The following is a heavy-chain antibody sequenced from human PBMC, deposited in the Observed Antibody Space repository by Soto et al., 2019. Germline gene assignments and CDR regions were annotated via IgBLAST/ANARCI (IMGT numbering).Heavy chain of an antibody. CDR3: AKVTPRQDYGFWSGYYWFDY. J-gene: IGHJ4*02. Sequence: PGGSLRLSCAASGFTFSSFAMTWVRQAPGKGLEWVSGIGVSGGSTHYADSVKGWFTISRDNSKNTLYLQMSSLRDEDTAVYYCAKVTPRQDYGFWSGYYWFDYWGQGTLVTVSS. D-gene: IGHD3-3*01. V-gene: IGHV3-23*01. CDR1: GFTFSSFA. CDR2: IGVSGGST.